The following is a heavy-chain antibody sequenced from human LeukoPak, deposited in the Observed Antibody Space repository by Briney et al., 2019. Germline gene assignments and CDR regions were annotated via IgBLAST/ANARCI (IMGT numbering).Heavy chain of an antibody. J-gene: IGHJ6*02. V-gene: IGHV3-33*08. CDR3: ARAGTNWYPPANYGMDV. CDR1: GFIFSSYA. D-gene: IGHD6-13*01. Sequence: GGSLRLSCAASGFIFSSYAMHWVRQAPGKGLEWVALIWYDGSNKYYADSVKGRFTISRDNSKNTLYLQMNSLRVEDTAVYYCARAGTNWYPPANYGMDVWGQGTTVTVSS. CDR2: IWYDGSNK.